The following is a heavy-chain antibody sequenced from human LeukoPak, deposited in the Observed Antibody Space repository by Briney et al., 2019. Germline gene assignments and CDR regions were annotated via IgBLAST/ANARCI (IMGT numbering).Heavy chain of an antibody. Sequence: ASVKVSCKASGYTFTGYYMHWVRQAPGQGLEWMGRINPNSGGTNDAQKFEGRVTINTDESTSTAYMELSSLRSEDAAVYYCEREPSGGFDYWGQGTLVTVSS. CDR2: INPNSGGT. D-gene: IGHD3-16*01. J-gene: IGHJ4*02. CDR1: GYTFTGYY. CDR3: EREPSGGFDY. V-gene: IGHV1-2*06.